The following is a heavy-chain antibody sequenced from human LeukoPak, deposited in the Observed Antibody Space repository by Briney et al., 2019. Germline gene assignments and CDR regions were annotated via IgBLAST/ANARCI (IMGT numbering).Heavy chain of an antibody. CDR1: GFTSSTYA. CDR2: ISGRGDST. J-gene: IGHJ4*02. CDR3: AISGYSSGWYYFDY. V-gene: IGHV3-23*01. D-gene: IGHD6-19*01. Sequence: GGSLTLSCAASGFTSSTYAMSWVRQAPGKGLEWVSGISGRGDSTYYADSVKGRFTISRDNSKNTLRLQMNSLRAEDTAVYYCAISGYSSGWYYFDYWGQGTLVTVSS.